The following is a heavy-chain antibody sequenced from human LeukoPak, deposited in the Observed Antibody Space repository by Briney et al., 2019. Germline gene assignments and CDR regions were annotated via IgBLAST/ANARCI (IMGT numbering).Heavy chain of an antibody. CDR2: IKEDGSEK. CDR1: GFSISTFW. V-gene: IGHV3-7*01. Sequence: GGSLRLSCVASGFSISTFWMTWVRQAPGKGLEWVANIKEDGSEKYYVDSVKGRFTISRDNSNSLISLQMNNLTTEDTAAYYCAREKFDSWGQGTLVTVSP. CDR3: AREKFDS. J-gene: IGHJ5*01.